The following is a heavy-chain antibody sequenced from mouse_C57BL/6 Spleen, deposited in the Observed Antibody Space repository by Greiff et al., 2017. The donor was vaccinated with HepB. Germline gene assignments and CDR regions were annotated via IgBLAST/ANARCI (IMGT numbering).Heavy chain of an antibody. J-gene: IGHJ2*01. D-gene: IGHD2-2*01. V-gene: IGHV1-22*01. Sequence: VQLQQSGPELVKPGASVKMSCKASGYTFTDYNMHWVKQSHGKSLEWIGYINPNNGGTSYNQKFKGKATLTVNKSSSTAYMELRSLTSEDSAVYYCARGGVYYGYGDYWGQGTTLTVSS. CDR3: ARGGVYYGYGDY. CDR1: GYTFTDYN. CDR2: INPNNGGT.